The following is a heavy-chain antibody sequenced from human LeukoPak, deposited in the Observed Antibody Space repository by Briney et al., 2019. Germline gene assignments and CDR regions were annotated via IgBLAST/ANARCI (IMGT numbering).Heavy chain of an antibody. V-gene: IGHV1-69*06. CDR2: IIPIFGTA. CDR1: GGTFSSYA. D-gene: IGHD6-19*01. Sequence: SVKVSCKASGGTFSSYAISWVRQAPGQGLEWMGGIIPIFGTANYAQKFQGRVTITADKSTSTAYMELSSLRSEDTAVYYCARDKDSSGWPNWFDPWGQGTLVTDSS. CDR3: ARDKDSSGWPNWFDP. J-gene: IGHJ5*02.